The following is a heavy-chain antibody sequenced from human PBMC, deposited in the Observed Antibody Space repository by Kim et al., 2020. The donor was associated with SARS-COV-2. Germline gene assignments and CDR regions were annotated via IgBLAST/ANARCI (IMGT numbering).Heavy chain of an antibody. V-gene: IGHV3-23*01. CDR2: TT. J-gene: IGHJ3*02. CDR3: AKGPARAFDI. Sequence: TTFYADSVKGRFTGSRDNSKDTLYLQMNSLRAEDTAIYFCAKGPARAFDIWGQGTTVTVSS.